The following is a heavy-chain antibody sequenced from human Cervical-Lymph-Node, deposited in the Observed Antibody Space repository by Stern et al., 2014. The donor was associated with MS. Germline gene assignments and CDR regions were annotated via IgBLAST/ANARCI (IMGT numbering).Heavy chain of an antibody. CDR2: IFPGCPDI. J-gene: IGHJ4*02. CDR1: GYTFTSYW. Sequence: EVQLVQSGPEVKRPGESLKISCQASGYTFTSYWIGWVRQMPGKGLEWIAIIFPGCPDIRYSPSVQAKVPTSADKSSSTAYLQWKNLKASDTAIYYCARQRYFDYWGQGTLVTVSS. CDR3: ARQRYFDY. V-gene: IGHV5-51*01.